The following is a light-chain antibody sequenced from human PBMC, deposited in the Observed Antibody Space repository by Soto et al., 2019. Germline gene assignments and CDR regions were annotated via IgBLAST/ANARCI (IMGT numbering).Light chain of an antibody. J-gene: IGLJ2*01. Sequence: QSALTQPPSASGSPGQSVTISCTGTSTDVGAYNYVSWYQQHPGKAPKLMIYAVSKRPSGVPDRFSGSKSGNTASLTVSGIQADDEADYYCSSYVGTNNLVFGGGTKLTVL. CDR2: AVS. V-gene: IGLV2-8*01. CDR1: STDVGAYNY. CDR3: SSYVGTNNLV.